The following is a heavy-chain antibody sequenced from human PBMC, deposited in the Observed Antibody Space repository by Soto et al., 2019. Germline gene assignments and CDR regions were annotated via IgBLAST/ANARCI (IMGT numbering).Heavy chain of an antibody. Sequence: SETLSLTCTVSGGSISSGDYYWSWIRQPPGKGLEWIGYIYYSGSTYYNPSLKSRVTISVDTSKNQFSLKLSSVTAADTAVYYCARGDGGSYSSYYSSSGMDVWGQGTTVTV. D-gene: IGHD1-26*01. CDR1: GGSISSGDYY. J-gene: IGHJ6*02. CDR3: ARGDGGSYSSYYSSSGMDV. CDR2: IYYSGST. V-gene: IGHV4-30-4*02.